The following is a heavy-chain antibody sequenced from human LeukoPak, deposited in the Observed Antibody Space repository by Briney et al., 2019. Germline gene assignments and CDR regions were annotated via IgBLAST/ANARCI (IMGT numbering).Heavy chain of an antibody. D-gene: IGHD6-19*01. CDR3: ANSPSYSSGWFLN. CDR1: GFPFRDHY. CDR2: ISGSGSDK. J-gene: IGHJ4*02. Sequence: PGGSLRLPCGASGFPFRDHYMTWLRQAPGKGLEGVSSISGSGSDKFYSNSVKGRFSVSRDNVKNSLYLELTTLRAEDTAVYYCANSPSYSSGWFLNWGQGGLVTVSS. V-gene: IGHV3-11*04.